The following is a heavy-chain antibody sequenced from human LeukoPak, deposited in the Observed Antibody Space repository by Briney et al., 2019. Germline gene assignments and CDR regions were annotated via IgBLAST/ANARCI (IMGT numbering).Heavy chain of an antibody. CDR1: GFTFSSYG. CDR3: AYFSVETTSTYSDY. Sequence: GGSLRLSCAASGFTFSSYGMSWVRQAPDKGLEWVAFISYDGSHKFYIDSVRGRFTISRDNSKDTLYLQMNSLRTDDTAVYYCAYFSVETTSTYSDYWGQGTLVTVSS. CDR2: ISYDGSHK. J-gene: IGHJ4*02. D-gene: IGHD4-23*01. V-gene: IGHV3-30*03.